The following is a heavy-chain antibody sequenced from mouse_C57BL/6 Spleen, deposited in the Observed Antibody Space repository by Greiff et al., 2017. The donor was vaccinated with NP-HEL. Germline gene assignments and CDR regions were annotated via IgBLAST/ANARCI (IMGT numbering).Heavy chain of an antibody. D-gene: IGHD6-1*01. J-gene: IGHJ3*01. CDR3: ARASYHASGTWFAY. CDR2: ISDGGSYT. CDR1: GFTFSSYA. V-gene: IGHV5-4*03. Sequence: EVMLVESGGGLVKPGGSLKLSCAASGFTFSSYAMSWVRQTPEKRLEWVATISDGGSYTYYPDNVKGRFTISRDNAKNNLYLQMSHLKSEDTAMYYCARASYHASGTWFAYWGQGTLVTVSA.